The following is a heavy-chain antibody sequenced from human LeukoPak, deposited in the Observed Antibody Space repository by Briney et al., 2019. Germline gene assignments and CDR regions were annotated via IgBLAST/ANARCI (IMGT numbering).Heavy chain of an antibody. Sequence: GRSLRLSCAASGFTFDDYAMHWGRHAPGKGLEWVSGISWNSGSIDYADSVKGRFTISRDNANTSLYLQMHSLRADDTALYYCAKDSTTVTTLLDYWGQGTLVTVSS. CDR2: ISWNSGSI. D-gene: IGHD4-17*01. J-gene: IGHJ4*02. V-gene: IGHV3-9*01. CDR3: AKDSTTVTTLLDY. CDR1: GFTFDDYA.